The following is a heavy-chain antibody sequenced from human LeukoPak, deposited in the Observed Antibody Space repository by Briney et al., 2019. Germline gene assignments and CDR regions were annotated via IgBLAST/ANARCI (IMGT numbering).Heavy chain of an antibody. D-gene: IGHD3-3*01. CDR3: ARALNDFWSGYFHDY. CDR2: MNPDSGNT. Sequence: GASVKVSCKTSGYSFTNYDINWVRQATGQGLEWMGWMNPDSGNTGYAQKFQGRVAITRNTSISTAYMELSSLRSEDTAVYYCARALNDFWSGYFHDYWGQGTLDTVSS. V-gene: IGHV1-8*03. CDR1: GYSFTNYD. J-gene: IGHJ4*02.